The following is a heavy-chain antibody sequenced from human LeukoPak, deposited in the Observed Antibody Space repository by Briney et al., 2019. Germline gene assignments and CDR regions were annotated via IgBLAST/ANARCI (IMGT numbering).Heavy chain of an antibody. CDR1: GGSISSYY. D-gene: IGHD2-15*01. Sequence: SETLSLTCTVSGGSISSYYWSWIRQPPGKGLEWTGYIYYSGSTNYNPSLKSRVTISVDTSKNQFSLKLSSVTAADTAVYYCARVGYCSGGSCYSIFDYWGQGTLVTVSS. CDR3: ARVGYCSGGSCYSIFDY. J-gene: IGHJ4*02. V-gene: IGHV4-59*01. CDR2: IYYSGST.